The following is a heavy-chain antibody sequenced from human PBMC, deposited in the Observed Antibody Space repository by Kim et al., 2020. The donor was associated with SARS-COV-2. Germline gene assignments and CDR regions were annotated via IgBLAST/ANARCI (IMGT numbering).Heavy chain of an antibody. CDR2: IYTSGST. D-gene: IGHD4-4*01. CDR1: GGSISSYY. CDR3: ARDYRTSYYYYGMDV. J-gene: IGHJ6*02. V-gene: IGHV4-4*07. Sequence: SETLSLTCTVSGGSISSYYWSWIRQPAGKGLEWIGRIYTSGSTNYNPSLKSRVTMSVDTSKNQFSLKLSSVTAAATAVYFCARDYRTSYYYYGMDVWPQGATVTVSS.